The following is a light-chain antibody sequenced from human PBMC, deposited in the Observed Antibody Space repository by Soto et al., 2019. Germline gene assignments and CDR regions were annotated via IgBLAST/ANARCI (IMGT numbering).Light chain of an antibody. CDR3: QQSYSSPPT. J-gene: IGKJ1*01. CDR1: RGISSW. V-gene: IGKV1-39*01. CDR2: AAP. Sequence: IQLTQSPSFLSASVGDRVTITCRSSRGISSWLAWYQQKPGKAPKLLIFAAPSLQSGVPSRFSGSRSGPDFTLTISSLKPEDFATYYCQQSYSSPPTFGQGTKVEIK.